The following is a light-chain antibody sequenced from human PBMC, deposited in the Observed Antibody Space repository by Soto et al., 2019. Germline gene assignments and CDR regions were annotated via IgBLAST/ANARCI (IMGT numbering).Light chain of an antibody. V-gene: IGKV3-15*01. CDR2: GAS. CDR3: QQYNNWPWT. Sequence: EIVLTQSQATLSVSRGGRAPLXCRASQSISDTLAWYQQKPGQAPRLLIHGASARATGFPARFSGSGSGTDFTLTISSLQSEDFAVYYCQQYNNWPWTFGQGTKVDNK. J-gene: IGKJ1*01. CDR1: QSISDT.